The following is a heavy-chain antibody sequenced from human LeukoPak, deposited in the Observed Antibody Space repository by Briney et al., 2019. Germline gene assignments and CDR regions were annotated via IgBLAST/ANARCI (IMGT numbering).Heavy chain of an antibody. V-gene: IGHV3-30-3*01. D-gene: IGHD3-10*01. Sequence: GGPLRLSCAASGFTFSSYAMHWVRQAPGKGLEWVAVISYDGSNKYYADSVKGRFTISRDNSKNTLYLQMNSLRAEDTAVYYCARDGSITMVRGPFDYWGQGTLVTVSS. CDR3: ARDGSITMVRGPFDY. CDR1: GFTFSSYA. CDR2: ISYDGSNK. J-gene: IGHJ4*02.